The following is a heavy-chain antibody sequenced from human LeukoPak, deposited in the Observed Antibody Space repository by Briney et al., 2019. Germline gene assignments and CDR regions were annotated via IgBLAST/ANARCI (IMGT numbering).Heavy chain of an antibody. V-gene: IGHV1-3*01. CDR2: INAGNGNT. CDR1: GYTFINYA. CDR3: ARVMGMFLSFDP. J-gene: IGHJ5*02. D-gene: IGHD3-10*02. Sequence: ASVKVSCKTSGYTFINYAINWGRQAPGQRPEWMGWINAGNGNTKYSQKFQGRVTITRDTSASTAYMELSSLRSEDTAVYYCARVMGMFLSFDPWGQGTLVTVSS.